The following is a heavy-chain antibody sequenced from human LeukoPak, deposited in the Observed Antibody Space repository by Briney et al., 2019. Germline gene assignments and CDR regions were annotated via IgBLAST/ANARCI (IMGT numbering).Heavy chain of an antibody. CDR2: IYYRGPS. CDR3: ARVGATQPKFVFHP. J-gene: IGHJ5*02. Sequence: SETLSLTCAVSGDSISTNVYCWGWIRPPPGKGLDWIGRIYYRGPSYYNESLKRQVTLSVDRPTNHFSLSLNSLTAADTAMYYYARVGATQPKFVFHPWGPGTLLSVSS. D-gene: IGHD3-16*01. V-gene: IGHV4-39*07. CDR1: GDSISTNVYC.